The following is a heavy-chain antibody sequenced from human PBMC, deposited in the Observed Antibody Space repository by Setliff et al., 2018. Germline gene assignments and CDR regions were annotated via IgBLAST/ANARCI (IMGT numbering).Heavy chain of an antibody. CDR1: GGTFSSYA. J-gene: IGHJ5*02. D-gene: IGHD2-2*01. Sequence: GASVKVSCKASGGTFSSYAIGWVRQAPGQGLEWTGRIIPIFGTANYAQKFQGRVTITADKSTSTAHMELSSLRSEDTAVYYCAREKGPAAHWNWFDPWGQGTLVTVSS. V-gene: IGHV1-69*06. CDR2: IIPIFGTA. CDR3: AREKGPAAHWNWFDP.